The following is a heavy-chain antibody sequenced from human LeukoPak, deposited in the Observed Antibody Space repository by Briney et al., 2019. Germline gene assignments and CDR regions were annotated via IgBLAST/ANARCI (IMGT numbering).Heavy chain of an antibody. J-gene: IGHJ3*02. V-gene: IGHV3-21*01. CDR2: ISSSSSYI. CDR1: GFTFSNYA. CDR3: LGWNGPDAFDI. Sequence: GGSLRLSCAASGFTFSNYAMHWVRQAPGKGLEWVSSISSSSSYIYYADSVKGRFTISRDNAKNSLYLQMNSLRAEDTAVYYCLGWNGPDAFDIWGQGTMVTVSS. D-gene: IGHD1-1*01.